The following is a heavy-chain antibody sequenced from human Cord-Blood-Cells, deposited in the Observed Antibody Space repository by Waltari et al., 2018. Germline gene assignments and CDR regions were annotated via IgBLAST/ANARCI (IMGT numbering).Heavy chain of an antibody. CDR1: GFTFDDYA. J-gene: IGHJ6*02. V-gene: IGHV3-9*01. D-gene: IGHD6-13*01. CDR2: ISWNSGSV. CDR3: AKDIGQLYYYYGRDV. Sequence: DVQLVESGGGLVQPGRSLRLSCAASGFTFDDYAMHWVRQAPGKGLEWVSGISWNSGSVGYADSVKCRFTISRDNAKDSLYLQMNSLRAEDTDWYYCAKDIGQLYYYYGRDVWGQGTTVTVSS.